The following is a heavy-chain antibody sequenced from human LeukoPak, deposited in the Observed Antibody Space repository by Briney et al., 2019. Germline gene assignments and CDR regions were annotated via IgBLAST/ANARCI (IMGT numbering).Heavy chain of an antibody. J-gene: IGHJ4*02. CDR2: IIPIFGTA. CDR1: GGTFSSYA. D-gene: IGHD3-22*01. V-gene: IGHV1-69*05. Sequence: ASVKVSCKASGGTFSSYAISWVRQAPGQGLEWMGGIIPIFGTANYAQKFQGRVTITTDESTSTAYMELSSLRSEDTAVYYCARESEGYYDSSGYPTLGYWGQGTLVTVSS. CDR3: ARESEGYYDSSGYPTLGY.